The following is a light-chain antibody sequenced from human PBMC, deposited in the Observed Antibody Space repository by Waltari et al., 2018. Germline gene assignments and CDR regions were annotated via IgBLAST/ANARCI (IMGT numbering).Light chain of an antibody. CDR1: SSDVGVLKY. CDR3: SSYTSSTTGI. CDR2: DVS. J-gene: IGLJ2*01. Sequence: QSALTQPDSVSGSPGQSITISCTGTSSDVGVLKYVPWYQQHPGKAPKVIIYDVSNPASGVPNRFSGSKSGNSASLTISGLQAEDEADYYCSSYTSSTTGIFGGGTRLTVL. V-gene: IGLV2-14*01.